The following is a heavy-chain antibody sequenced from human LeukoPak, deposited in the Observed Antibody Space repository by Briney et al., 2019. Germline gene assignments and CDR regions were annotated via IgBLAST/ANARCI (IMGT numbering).Heavy chain of an antibody. V-gene: IGHV1-24*01. Sequence: ASVKVSCKVSRYTLTELSMHWLRQAPAKGLEWMGGFDPEDGETIYAHNFQGTVTLTEDTPTDTAYMELSSLRSEDTAVYYCASKYYYDSSGYPLAPFDYWGQGTLVTVSS. D-gene: IGHD3-22*01. CDR3: ASKYYYDSSGYPLAPFDY. CDR2: FDPEDGET. J-gene: IGHJ4*02. CDR1: RYTLTELS.